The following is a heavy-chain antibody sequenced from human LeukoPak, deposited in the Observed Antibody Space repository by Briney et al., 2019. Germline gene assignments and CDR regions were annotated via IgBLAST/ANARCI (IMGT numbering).Heavy chain of an antibody. Sequence: SSPTLSLTCTVSGCSISSSSYYWGWIRQPPGKGLEWIGSIYYSGSTYYNPSLKSRVTISVDTSKNQFSLKLSSVTAADTAVYYCARHSISRVVDPWGQGTLVTVSS. CDR2: IYYSGST. CDR3: ARHSISRVVDP. J-gene: IGHJ5*02. D-gene: IGHD2/OR15-2a*01. CDR1: GCSISSSSYY. V-gene: IGHV4-39*01.